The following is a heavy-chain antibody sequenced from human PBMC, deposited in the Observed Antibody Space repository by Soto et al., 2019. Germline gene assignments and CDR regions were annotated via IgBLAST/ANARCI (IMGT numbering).Heavy chain of an antibody. Sequence: RLPYTGSAGILSRCRVILCRHAPGKRLEWVSASSGSVGSTYYADSVKVRFTISRHNSNNTLYLQMNSLRAEDTAVYYCAKDSVLVGVFDYWGQGTMVTVSS. CDR3: AKDSVLVGVFDY. J-gene: IGHJ4*02. D-gene: IGHD2-15*01. CDR2: SSGSVGST. CDR1: AGILSRCR. V-gene: IGHV3-23*01.